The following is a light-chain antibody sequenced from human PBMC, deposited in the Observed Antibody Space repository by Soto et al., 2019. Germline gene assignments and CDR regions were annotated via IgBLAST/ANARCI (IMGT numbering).Light chain of an antibody. Sequence: IQMKLSNSSLSASVGNRVTITCRASQSISTYLNWYQKKPGKAPNLLIYDASRLQSGVPSRFSGSGGGTDFTLSSSSVQPEAFSTYFCQQSYRDPLTFGQGTRLEIK. CDR2: DAS. CDR1: QSISTY. CDR3: QQSYRDPLT. V-gene: IGKV1-39*01. J-gene: IGKJ5*01.